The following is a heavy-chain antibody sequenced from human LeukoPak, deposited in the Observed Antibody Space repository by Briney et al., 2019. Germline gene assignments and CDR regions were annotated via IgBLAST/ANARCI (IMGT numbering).Heavy chain of an antibody. CDR3: ARGDYYWFDP. CDR1: GYTFTGYY. V-gene: IGHV1-2*02. CDR2: INPNRGGT. Sequence: GASVKVSCKASGYTFTGYYVHWVRQAPGQGLEWMGWINPNRGGTQYAQKFQGMVTMTRDTSISTAYMELSSLRYDDTAVYYCARGDYYWFDPWGQGTLVTVSS. J-gene: IGHJ5*02. D-gene: IGHD2/OR15-2a*01.